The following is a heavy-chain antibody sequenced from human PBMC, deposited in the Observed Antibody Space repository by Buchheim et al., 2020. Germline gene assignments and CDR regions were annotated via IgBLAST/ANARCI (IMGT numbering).Heavy chain of an antibody. D-gene: IGHD2-2*01. CDR2: IYHSGST. J-gene: IGHJ6*02. V-gene: IGHV4-4*02. Sequence: QVQLQESGPGLVKPSGTLSLTCAVSGGSISSSNWWNWVRQPPGKGLEWIGEIYHSGSTNYNPSLKSRLTISVDKSRNQFSLKLSSVTAADTAVYYCAGYCSSTSCHSNYGMDVWGQGTT. CDR3: AGYCSSTSCHSNYGMDV. CDR1: GGSISSSNW.